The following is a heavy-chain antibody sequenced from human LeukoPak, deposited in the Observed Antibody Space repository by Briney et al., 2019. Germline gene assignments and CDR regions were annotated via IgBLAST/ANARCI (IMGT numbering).Heavy chain of an antibody. CDR1: GGSISSYY. Sequence: KPSETLSLTCTVSGGSISSYYWSWIRQPAGKGLEWIGRIYYGGSTYYNPSLKSRVTISVDTSKNQFSLKLSSVTAADTAVYYCARGYGVPPYFDYWGQGTLVTVSS. J-gene: IGHJ4*02. CDR3: ARGYGVPPYFDY. V-gene: IGHV4-59*05. D-gene: IGHD4-17*01. CDR2: IYYGGST.